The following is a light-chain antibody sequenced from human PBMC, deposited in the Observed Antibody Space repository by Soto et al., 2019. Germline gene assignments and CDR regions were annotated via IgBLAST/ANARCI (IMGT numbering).Light chain of an antibody. J-gene: IGKJ4*01. CDR3: QQLSTYPLT. CDR1: QGISSY. V-gene: IGKV1-9*01. CDR2: DAA. Sequence: DIQLTQSLSFLSASVGDRVTITCRASQGISSYLAWYQKKPGKAPNLLIYDAATLQSGVPSRFSGSGSGTGFALTITSLQPDDFATYYCQQLSTYPLTFGGGTKVEIK.